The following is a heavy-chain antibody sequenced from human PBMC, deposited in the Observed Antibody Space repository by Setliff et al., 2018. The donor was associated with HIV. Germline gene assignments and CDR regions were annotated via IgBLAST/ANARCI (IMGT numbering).Heavy chain of an antibody. V-gene: IGHV1-69*13. CDR3: ARGAHPGSAEDYYYYYMDV. CDR2: IIPILGTA. J-gene: IGHJ6*03. Sequence: SVKVSCKASGGTFSNYAINWVRQAPGQGLEWMVGIIPILGTANYAQKFQGRVTITADESTSTAYMELSSLRSGDTAVYYCARGAHPGSAEDYYYYYMDVWGKGTTVTVSS. CDR1: GGTFSNYA. D-gene: IGHD3-10*01.